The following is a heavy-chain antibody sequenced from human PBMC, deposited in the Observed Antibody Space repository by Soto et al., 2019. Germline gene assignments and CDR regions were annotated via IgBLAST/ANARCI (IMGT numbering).Heavy chain of an antibody. D-gene: IGHD5-12*01. J-gene: IGHJ6*02. CDR3: ARDRGYGGNSGLYYYYGMDV. V-gene: IGHV4-39*07. CDR1: GGSIGSSTSY. Sequence: SETLSLTCTVSGGSIGSSTSYWGWVRQPPGKGLEWIASIYDGGNSHYHPSLRSRVTISVDTSKNQFSLKLSSVTAADTAVYYCARDRGYGGNSGLYYYYGMDVWGQGTTVTVSS. CDR2: IYDGGNS.